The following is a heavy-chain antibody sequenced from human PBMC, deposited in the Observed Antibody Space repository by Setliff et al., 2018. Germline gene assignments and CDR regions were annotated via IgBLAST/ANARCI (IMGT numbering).Heavy chain of an antibody. D-gene: IGHD3-22*01. CDR3: ARVGVYYYDSSGYHRSPYYYYYGMDV. J-gene: IGHJ6*02. Sequence: ASVKVSCKASGYTFTSYGISWVRQAPGQGLEWMGWISAYNGNTNYAQRLQGRVTMTTDTSTSTAYMELRSLRSDDTAVYYCARVGVYYYDSSGYHRSPYYYYYGMDVWGQGTTVTVSS. V-gene: IGHV1-18*01. CDR1: GYTFTSYG. CDR2: ISAYNGNT.